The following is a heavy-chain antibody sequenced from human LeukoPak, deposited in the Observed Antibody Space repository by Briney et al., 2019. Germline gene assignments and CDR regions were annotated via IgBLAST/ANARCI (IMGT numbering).Heavy chain of an antibody. D-gene: IGHD3-10*01. V-gene: IGHV6-1*01. CDR3: ARAKYFAYYYGSGSYSASGAFDI. J-gene: IGHJ3*02. CDR2: TYYRSKWYN. CDR1: GDSVSSNSAA. Sequence: SQTLSLTSAISGDSVSSNSAAWTWIRQSPSRGLEWLGRTYYRSKWYNDYAVSVKSRITINPDTSKNQFSLQLNSVTPEDTAVYYCARAKYFAYYYGSGSYSASGAFDIWGQGTMVTVSS.